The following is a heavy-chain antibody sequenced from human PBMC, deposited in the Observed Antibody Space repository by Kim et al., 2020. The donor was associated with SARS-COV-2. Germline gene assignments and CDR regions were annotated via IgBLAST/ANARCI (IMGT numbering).Heavy chain of an antibody. J-gene: IGHJ5*02. CDR1: GGSISSYY. D-gene: IGHD3-3*01. V-gene: IGHV4-59*01. CDR2: IYYSGST. CDR3: ARGSGPQGDNWFDP. Sequence: SETLSLTCTVSGGSISSYYWSWIRQPPGKGLEWIGYIYYSGSTNYNPSLKSRVTISVDTSKNQFSLKLSSVTAADTAVYYCARGSGPQGDNWFDPWGQGTLVTVSS.